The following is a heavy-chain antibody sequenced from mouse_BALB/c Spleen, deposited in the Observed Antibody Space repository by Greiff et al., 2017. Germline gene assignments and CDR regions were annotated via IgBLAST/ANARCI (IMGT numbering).Heavy chain of an antibody. J-gene: IGHJ2*01. Sequence: EVMLVESGGGLVKPGGSLKLSCAASGFTFSSYAMSWVRQTPEKRLEWVASISSGGSTYYPDSGKGRFTISRDNARNILYLQMSSLRSEDTAMYYCARAYYRYEDYFDDWGQGTTLTVSS. CDR3: ARAYYRYEDYFDD. CDR2: ISSGGST. CDR1: GFTFSSYA. D-gene: IGHD2-14*01. V-gene: IGHV5-6-5*01.